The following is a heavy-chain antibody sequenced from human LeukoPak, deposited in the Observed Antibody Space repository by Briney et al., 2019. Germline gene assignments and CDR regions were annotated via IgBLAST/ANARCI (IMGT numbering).Heavy chain of an antibody. J-gene: IGHJ5*02. Sequence: PSETLSLTCTVSGGSISSYYWSWIRQPAGKGLEWIGRIYTSGSTNYNPSLKSRVTMSVDTSKNQFSLKLSSVTAADTAVYYCARSLEEKGGSSYEVGWFDPWGQGTLVTVSS. CDR1: GGSISSYY. V-gene: IGHV4-4*07. D-gene: IGHD2-15*01. CDR2: IYTSGST. CDR3: ARSLEEKGGSSYEVGWFDP.